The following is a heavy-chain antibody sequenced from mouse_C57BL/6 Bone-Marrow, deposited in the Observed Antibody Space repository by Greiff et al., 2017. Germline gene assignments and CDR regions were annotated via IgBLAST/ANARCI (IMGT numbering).Heavy chain of an antibody. CDR2: IYPSDSET. J-gene: IGHJ4*01. V-gene: IGHV1-61*01. CDR3: ARWGYYSYYAMDY. CDR1: GYTFTSYW. Sequence: VQLQQPGAELVRPGSSVKLSCKASGYTFTSYWMDWVKQRPGQGLEWIGNIYPSDSETHYNQKFKDKATLTVDKSSSTAYMQLSSLTSEYSAVYYCARWGYYSYYAMDYWGQGTSVTVSS. D-gene: IGHD2-3*01.